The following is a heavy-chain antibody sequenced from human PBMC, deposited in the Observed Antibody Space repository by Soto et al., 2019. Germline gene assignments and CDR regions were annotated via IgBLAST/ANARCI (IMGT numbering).Heavy chain of an antibody. J-gene: IGHJ5*02. CDR3: ARSIQEDIGGAGPKGIWFDP. V-gene: IGHV1-69*02. CDR2: ITPILDVA. Sequence: QVQLVQSGAEVKRPGSSVKVSCQTSGGTFRTYTINWVRQSPGQGLEWMGRITPILDVANYSQKCQGRVAIAVDECTRTSHMELSSLRSEDTAVSSCARSIQEDIGGAGPKGIWFDPWGQGTLVTVSS. D-gene: IGHD6-19*01. CDR1: GGTFRTYT.